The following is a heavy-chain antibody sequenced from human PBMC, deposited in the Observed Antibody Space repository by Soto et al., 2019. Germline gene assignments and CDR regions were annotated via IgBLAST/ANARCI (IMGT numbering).Heavy chain of an antibody. CDR1: GYTFTSYD. CDR2: MNPNSGNT. D-gene: IGHD6-19*01. Sequence: ASVKVSCKASGYTFTSYDINWVRQATGQGLEWMGWMNPNSGNTGYAQKFQGRVTMTRNTSISTAYMELSSLRSEDTAVYYCARRKAAVAGTVWFDPWGQGTLVTVSS. CDR3: ARRKAAVAGTVWFDP. J-gene: IGHJ5*02. V-gene: IGHV1-8*01.